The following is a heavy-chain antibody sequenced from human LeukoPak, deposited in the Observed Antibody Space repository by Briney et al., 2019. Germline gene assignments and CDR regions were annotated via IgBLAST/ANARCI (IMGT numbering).Heavy chain of an antibody. Sequence: GGSLRLSYVASGFTFSTYGMSWVRQAPGKGLEWVSTTSDRAGSSSYSDSVKGRFTISRDNSKNTLYLQMNSLRAEDTAVYYCANNRIVGITPLDYWGQGTLVIVSS. V-gene: IGHV3-23*01. CDR3: ANNRIVGITPLDY. CDR2: TSDRAGSS. J-gene: IGHJ4*02. D-gene: IGHD1-26*01. CDR1: GFTFSTYG.